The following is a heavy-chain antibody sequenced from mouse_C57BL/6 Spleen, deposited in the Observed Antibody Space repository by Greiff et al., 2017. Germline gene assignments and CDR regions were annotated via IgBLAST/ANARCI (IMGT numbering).Heavy chain of an antibody. CDR1: GYTFTSYW. V-gene: IGHV1-50*01. J-gene: IGHJ3*01. D-gene: IGHD3-2*02. CDR2: IDPSDSYT. Sequence: QVQLQQPGAELVKPGASVKLSCKASGYTFTSYWMQWVKQRPGQGLEWIGEIDPSDSYTNYNQKFKGKATLTEDTSSSTAYMQLSSLTSEDSAVYYCAGGLRGFAYWGQGTLVTVSA. CDR3: AGGLRGFAY.